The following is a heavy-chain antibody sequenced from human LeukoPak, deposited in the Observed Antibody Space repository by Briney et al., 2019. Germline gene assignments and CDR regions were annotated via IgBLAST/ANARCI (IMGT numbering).Heavy chain of an antibody. CDR2: ISSGGSYI. Sequence: PGGSLRLYCAASGFTFSSYLMNWVRQAPGKGLEWVSSISSGGSYIYYADSVKGRFTISRDNDKNSLYLQMNSLRAEDTAVYYCARGSSGSDAFDIWGQGTMVTVSS. J-gene: IGHJ3*02. V-gene: IGHV3-21*01. CDR1: GFTFSSYL. CDR3: ARGSSGSDAFDI. D-gene: IGHD6-19*01.